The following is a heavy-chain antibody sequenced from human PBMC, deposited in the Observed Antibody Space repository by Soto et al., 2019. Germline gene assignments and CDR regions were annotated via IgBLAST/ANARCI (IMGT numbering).Heavy chain of an antibody. J-gene: IGHJ4*02. V-gene: IGHV4-30-2*01. CDR1: GGSISSGGYS. D-gene: IGHD4-17*01. CDR2: IYHSGST. Sequence: QLQLQESGSGLVKPSQTLSLTCAVSGGSISSGGYSWSWIRQPPGKGLEWIGYIYHSGSTYYNPSLQSRVTISVDRSKNQFSLKLSSVTAADTAVYYCASYGDYSLALDYWGQGTLVTVSS. CDR3: ASYGDYSLALDY.